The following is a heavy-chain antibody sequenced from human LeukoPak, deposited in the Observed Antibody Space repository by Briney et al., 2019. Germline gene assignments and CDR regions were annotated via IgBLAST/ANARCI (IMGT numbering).Heavy chain of an antibody. CDR1: GFTFSSYW. Sequence: GGSLGLSCAASGFTFSSYWMSWVRQAPGKGLEWLSFISSGGSPIKYADSVKGRFTISRDDAKNSLYLQMNSLRAEDTAVYYCATSSLYFDNWGQGTLVTVSS. CDR3: ATSSLYFDN. J-gene: IGHJ4*02. V-gene: IGHV3-11*04. CDR2: ISSGGSPI.